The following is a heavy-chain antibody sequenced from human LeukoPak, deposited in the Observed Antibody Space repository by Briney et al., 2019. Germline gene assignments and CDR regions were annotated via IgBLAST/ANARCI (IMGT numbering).Heavy chain of an antibody. CDR3: ARGLRYFDWPSYYYYYYMDV. D-gene: IGHD3-9*01. Sequence: SETLSLTCTVSGGSVSNYYWSWIRQSPGKGLEWIGYIYYSGSTNYNPSLKSRVTISVDTSKNQFSLKLSSVTAADTAVYYCARGLRYFDWPSYYYYYYMDVWGKGTTVTISS. J-gene: IGHJ6*03. CDR1: GGSVSNYY. CDR2: IYYSGST. V-gene: IGHV4-59*02.